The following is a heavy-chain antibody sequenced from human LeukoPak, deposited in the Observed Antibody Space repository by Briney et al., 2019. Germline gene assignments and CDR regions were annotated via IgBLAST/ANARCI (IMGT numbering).Heavy chain of an antibody. Sequence: GESLKISCKGSGYSFTSYWIGWVRQMPGKGLEWIGIIYPGDSDTRYSPSFQGQVTISADKSTSTAYLQWSSLKASDTAMYYCARSITMVRGVPRYFDYWGQGTLVTVSS. J-gene: IGHJ4*02. CDR2: IYPGDSDT. CDR1: GYSFTSYW. CDR3: ARSITMVRGVPRYFDY. D-gene: IGHD3-10*01. V-gene: IGHV5-51*01.